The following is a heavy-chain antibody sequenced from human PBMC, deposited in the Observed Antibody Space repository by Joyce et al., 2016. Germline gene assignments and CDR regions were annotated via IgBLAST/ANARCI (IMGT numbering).Heavy chain of an antibody. J-gene: IGHJ4*02. CDR1: GYAFTSYG. Sequence: QVHLVQSGAEVQKPGASVKVSCKASGYAFTSYGITWMRQAPGQGLEWMGWISTYTGYTDFARNLQGRLTMTTDTSTRTAYMELRRLGSDDTAVYYCARGLGKSVDYWGQGTLVTVSS. CDR3: ARGLGKSVDY. D-gene: IGHD3-10*01. CDR2: ISTYTGYT. V-gene: IGHV1-18*01.